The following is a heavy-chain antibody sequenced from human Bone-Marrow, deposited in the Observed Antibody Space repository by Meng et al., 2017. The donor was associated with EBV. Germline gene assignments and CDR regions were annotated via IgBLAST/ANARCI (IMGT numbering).Heavy chain of an antibody. CDR3: ASESGRGFTPDY. J-gene: IGHJ4*02. V-gene: IGHV1-69*01. CDR1: GGTFRSDA. D-gene: IGHD3-10*01. CDR2: LIPMSDAP. Sequence: VQAWAEVEMPGPSDKVSDKPSGGTFRSDAVSWVRQAPGQGLEWMGGLIPMSDAPYYAQKFQDRVTITADESTSTHYMDLSGLRSEDTAVYYCASESGRGFTPDYWGQGTLVTVSS.